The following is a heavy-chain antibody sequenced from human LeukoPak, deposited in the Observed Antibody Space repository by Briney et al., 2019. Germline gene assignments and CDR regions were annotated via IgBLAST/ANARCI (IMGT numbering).Heavy chain of an antibody. D-gene: IGHD3-3*01. J-gene: IGHJ3*02. CDR2: IIPIFGIA. Sequence: GASVKVSCKASGGTFSSYAISWVRQAPGQGLEWMGRIIPIFGIANYAQKFQGRVTITADKSTSTAYMELSSLRSEDTAVYYCASGPDFWSGHAAGDAFDIWGQGTMVTVSS. V-gene: IGHV1-69*04. CDR1: GGTFSSYA. CDR3: ASGPDFWSGHAAGDAFDI.